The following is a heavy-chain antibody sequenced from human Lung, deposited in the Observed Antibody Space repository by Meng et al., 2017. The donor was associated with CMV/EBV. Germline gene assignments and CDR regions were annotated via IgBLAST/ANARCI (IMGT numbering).Heavy chain of an antibody. CDR2: IPHRGSS. D-gene: IGHD3-10*01. CDR1: GDSITNHNW. V-gene: IGHV4-4*03. J-gene: IGHJ1*01. Sequence: HEQLRQSGPARGKPPETLSLTCSVSGDSITNHNWWAWVRQPPGKGLEWIGEIPHRGSSAYNPSLKSRVSMSIDKSKNQFSLKLTSVTAADTAVYHGLRGSGGSVWGQGTLVTVSS. CDR3: LRGSGGSV.